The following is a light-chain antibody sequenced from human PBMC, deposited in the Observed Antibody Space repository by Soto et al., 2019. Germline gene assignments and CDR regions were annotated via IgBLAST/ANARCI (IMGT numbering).Light chain of an antibody. CDR3: QQYNSYSRYT. V-gene: IGKV1-5*01. CDR2: DAA. CDR1: QSLSTW. Sequence: DIQLTQSPATLSASVGDRVTITCRASQSLSTWFSGYQQKQGKAPNLLIYDAATLQSGFLSRFSGSGSGTAFTLPISNLQEDDFATYYCQQYNSYSRYTFGQGTKLEIK. J-gene: IGKJ2*01.